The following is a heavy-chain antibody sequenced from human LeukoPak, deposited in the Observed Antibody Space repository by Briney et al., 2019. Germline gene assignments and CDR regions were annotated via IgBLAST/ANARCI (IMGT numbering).Heavy chain of an antibody. CDR1: GDSVSSNSAA. CDR2: TYYRSKWYN. CDR3: ARDRYDSSGYYRFDY. V-gene: IGHV6-1*01. Sequence: SQTLSLTCAISGDSVSSNSAAWNWIRQSPSRGLEWLGRTYYRSKWYNEYAVSVKSRITINPDTSTNQFFLHLNCVTPEDTAAYYCARDRYDSSGYYRFDYWGQGTLVTVSS. D-gene: IGHD3-22*01. J-gene: IGHJ4*02.